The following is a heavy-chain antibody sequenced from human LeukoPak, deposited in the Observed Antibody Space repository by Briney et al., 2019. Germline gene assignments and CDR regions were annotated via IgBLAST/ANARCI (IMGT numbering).Heavy chain of an antibody. CDR3: ARMAVAARFVGAFDI. CDR2: IIPIFGTA. D-gene: IGHD6-6*01. V-gene: IGHV1-69*06. CDR1: GGTFSSYA. Sequence: ASVKVSCKASGGTFSSYAISWVRQAPGQGLEWMGGIIPIFGTANYAQKFQGRVTITADKSTSTAYMELSSLRSEDTAVYYCARMAVAARFVGAFDIWGQGTMVTVSS. J-gene: IGHJ3*02.